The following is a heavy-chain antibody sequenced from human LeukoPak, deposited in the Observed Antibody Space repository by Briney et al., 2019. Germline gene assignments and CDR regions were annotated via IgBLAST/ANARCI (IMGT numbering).Heavy chain of an antibody. CDR2: ISAYNGKT. V-gene: IGHV1-18*01. CDR3: ARALGISSSSPYNYYYYMDV. Sequence: ASVKVSCKASGYTFTSYGISWVRQAPGQGLEWMGWISAYNGKTNYAQKLQGRVTMTTDTSTGTAYMELRSLRSDDTAVYYCARALGISSSSPYNYYYYMDVWGKGTTVTVSS. CDR1: GYTFTSYG. J-gene: IGHJ6*03. D-gene: IGHD6-6*01.